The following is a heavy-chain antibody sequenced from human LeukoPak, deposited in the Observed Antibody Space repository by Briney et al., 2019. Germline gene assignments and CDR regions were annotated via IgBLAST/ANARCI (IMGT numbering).Heavy chain of an antibody. V-gene: IGHV4-59*01. CDR3: ARSDYGDYYRSDWFDP. CDR1: GDSISNYY. D-gene: IGHD4-17*01. CDR2: IYYSGST. Sequence: PSETLSLTCTVSGDSISNYYWSWIRQPPGKGLEWIGYIYYSGSTNYNPSLKSRVTISVDTSKNQFSLKLSSVTAADTAVYYCARSDYGDYYRSDWFDPWGQGTLVTVSS. J-gene: IGHJ5*02.